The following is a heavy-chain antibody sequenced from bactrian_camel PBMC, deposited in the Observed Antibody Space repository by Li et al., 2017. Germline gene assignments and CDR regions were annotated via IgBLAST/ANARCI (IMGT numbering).Heavy chain of an antibody. V-gene: IGHV3-2*01. CDR2: IYIGDIGDIRGYNT. CDR3: ATDALYGLNSPST. J-gene: IGHJ4*01. CDR1: GPFYPTYC. Sequence: VQLVESGGGSVATGGSLRLSCAATGPFYPTYCMGWFRQAPGKEREGVASIYIGDIGDIRGYNTEYAVSVKGRFTISRDNAKNTLYLQMNSLKPEDTALYYCATDALYGLNSPSTWGQGTQVTVS. D-gene: IGHD3*01.